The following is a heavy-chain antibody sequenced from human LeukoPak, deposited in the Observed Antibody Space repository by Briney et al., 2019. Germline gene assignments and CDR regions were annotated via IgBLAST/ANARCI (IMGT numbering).Heavy chain of an antibody. CDR1: GGSISSSRDY. D-gene: IGHD3-22*01. CDR2: IYYSGST. V-gene: IGHV4-39*07. J-gene: IGHJ4*02. CDR3: ASSGYYYVIDY. Sequence: SETLSLTCIVSGGSISSSRDYWAWIRQPPGKGLEWIANIYYSGSTYYSPSLKSRVIISVDTSKNQFSLKLSSVTAADTAVYYCASSGYYYVIDYWGQGTLVTVSS.